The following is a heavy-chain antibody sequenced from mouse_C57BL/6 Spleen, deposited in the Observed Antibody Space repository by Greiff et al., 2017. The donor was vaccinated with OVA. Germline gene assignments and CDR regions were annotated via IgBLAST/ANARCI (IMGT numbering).Heavy chain of an antibody. D-gene: IGHD1-1*01. J-gene: IGHJ4*01. CDR3: ARDGAVVATNYAMDY. Sequence: EVKLVESGGGLVKPGGSLKLSCAASGFTFSSYAMSWVRQTPEKRLAWVATISDGGSYTYYPDNVKGRFTISRDNAKNNLYLQMSHLKSEDTAMYYCARDGAVVATNYAMDYWGQGTSVTVSS. CDR1: GFTFSSYA. CDR2: ISDGGSYT. V-gene: IGHV5-4*01.